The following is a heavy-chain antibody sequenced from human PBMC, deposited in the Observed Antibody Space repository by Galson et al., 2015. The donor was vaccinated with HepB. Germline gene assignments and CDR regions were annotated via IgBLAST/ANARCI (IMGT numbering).Heavy chain of an antibody. D-gene: IGHD6-6*01. CDR2: MNPNSGNT. V-gene: IGHV1-8*01. J-gene: IGHJ6*03. Sequence: SVKVSCKASGYTFTSYDINWVRQATGQGLEWMGWMNPNSGNTDYAEKFKGRFTMTRNTSISTAYMELSSLRSEDTAVYYCARSMGGSSSRYYYYYMDVWGKGTTVTVSS. CDR3: ARSMGGSSSRYYYYYMDV. CDR1: GYTFTSYD.